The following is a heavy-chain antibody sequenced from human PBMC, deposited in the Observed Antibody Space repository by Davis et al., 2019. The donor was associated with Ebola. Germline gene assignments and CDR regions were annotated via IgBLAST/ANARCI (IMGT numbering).Heavy chain of an antibody. CDR2: IYAGDSDT. CDR3: ARCRSLGSYYYMDV. Sequence: GESLKISCQGSGYTFSTYWIGWVRQMPGKGLEWMGIIYAGDSDTTYSPSFQGQVTIAADKSINTAYLEWSSLKASDTAVYYCARCRSLGSYYYMDVWGKGTTVTVSS. V-gene: IGHV5-51*06. J-gene: IGHJ6*03. CDR1: GYTFSTYW. D-gene: IGHD3-10*01.